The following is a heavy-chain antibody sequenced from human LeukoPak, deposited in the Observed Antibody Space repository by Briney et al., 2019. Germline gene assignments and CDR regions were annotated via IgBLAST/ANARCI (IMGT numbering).Heavy chain of an antibody. Sequence: ASVRASCKASRYTFTSYHIHWVRQAPGQGLEWMGIISPSGGSTTYAQKFQGRVTMTRDTSTSTVYMDLSSLRSDDTAVYYCARDVASHMGLANYFDYWGQGALVIVSS. CDR2: ISPSGGST. CDR1: RYTFTSYH. V-gene: IGHV1-46*01. CDR3: ARDVASHMGLANYFDY. J-gene: IGHJ4*02. D-gene: IGHD2-2*01.